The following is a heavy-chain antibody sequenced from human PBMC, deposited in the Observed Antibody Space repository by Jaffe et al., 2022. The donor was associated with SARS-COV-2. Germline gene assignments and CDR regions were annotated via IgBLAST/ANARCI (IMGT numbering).Heavy chain of an antibody. CDR2: IKEDGSEK. V-gene: IGHV3-7*03. D-gene: IGHD3-10*01. CDR3: ARDDLHGSGTYEPIDI. CDR1: GFTFNKYW. Sequence: DVQLVESGGDLVQPGGSLRLSCAASGFTFNKYWMSWVRQAPGKGLEWVANIKEDGSEKYYVDSVKGRFTISRDNAKNSLSLQMNSLRAEDTAVYYCARDDLHGSGTYEPIDIWGQGTMVTVSS. J-gene: IGHJ3*02.